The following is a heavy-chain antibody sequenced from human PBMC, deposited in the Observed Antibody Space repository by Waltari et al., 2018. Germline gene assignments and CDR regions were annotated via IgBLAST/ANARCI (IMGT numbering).Heavy chain of an antibody. V-gene: IGHV1-46*01. CDR2: INPSGGST. CDR1: GYTFTSYY. Sequence: QVQLVQSGAEVKKPGASVKVSCKASGYTFTSYYMHWVRQAPGQGLEWMGIINPSGGSTSYAQKFQGRVTMTRDTSTSTVYMELSSLRSEDTAVYYCARFPFTYCGGDCYPDDAFDIWGQGTMVTVSS. D-gene: IGHD2-21*01. J-gene: IGHJ3*02. CDR3: ARFPFTYCGGDCYPDDAFDI.